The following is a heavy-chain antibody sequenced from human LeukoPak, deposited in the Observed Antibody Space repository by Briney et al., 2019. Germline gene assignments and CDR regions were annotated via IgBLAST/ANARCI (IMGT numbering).Heavy chain of an antibody. J-gene: IGHJ4*02. Sequence: GGSLRLSCAASGFTFSTYVMNWFRQAPGKGLEWVSTISVGAEYIFYADSVKGRFTISRDDSNNALYLQMHSLRAEDTALYYCAKDLIAVGDGYYFDYWGQGTLVTVSS. CDR2: ISVGAEYI. V-gene: IGHV3-23*01. CDR3: AKDLIAVGDGYYFDY. D-gene: IGHD6-19*01. CDR1: GFTFSTYV.